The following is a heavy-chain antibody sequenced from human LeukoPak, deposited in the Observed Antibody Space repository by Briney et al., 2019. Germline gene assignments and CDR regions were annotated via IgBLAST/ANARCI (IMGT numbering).Heavy chain of an antibody. D-gene: IGHD6-19*01. CDR2: INAGNGNT. CDR3: ARISSSGWNYYYYYGMDV. J-gene: IGHJ6*02. CDR1: GYTFTSYA. Sequence: ASVKVSCKASGYTFTSYAMHWVRQAPGQRLEWMGWINAGNGNTKYSQKFQGRVTITRDTSASTAYMELSSLRSEDTAVYYCARISSSGWNYYYYYGMDVWGQGTTVTVSS. V-gene: IGHV1-3*01.